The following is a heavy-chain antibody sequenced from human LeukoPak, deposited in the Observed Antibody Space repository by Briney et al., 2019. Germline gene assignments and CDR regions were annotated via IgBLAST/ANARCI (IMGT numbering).Heavy chain of an antibody. CDR2: ISCSGCST. V-gene: IGHV3-23*01. D-gene: IGHD5-18*01. J-gene: IGHJ4*02. CDR1: GFTFSSYA. CDR3: AKDGGEYNYGYSDFDY. Sequence: PGWSLRLSCPACGFTFSSYAMTWLRQAPGKGLDGVSAISCSGCSTYFADSVKGRFTISSPNSNNTLYLQMNSLRAKDTAVYYCAKDGGEYNYGYSDFDYWGQGTLVTVSS.